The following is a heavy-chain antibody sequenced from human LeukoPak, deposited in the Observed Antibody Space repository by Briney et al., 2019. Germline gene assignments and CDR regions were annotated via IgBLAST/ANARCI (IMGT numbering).Heavy chain of an antibody. CDR1: NYSITSGYY. CDR2: IYRSGTT. Sequence: SETLSLTCTVSNYSITSGYYWGWIRQPPGKGLEWIGSIYRSGTTYYNPSLKSRVTISVDTSKNQFSLNLSSVTAADTAVYYCARVSRGYDILYWGQGTLVTVSS. V-gene: IGHV4-38-2*02. J-gene: IGHJ4*02. CDR3: ARVSRGYDILY. D-gene: IGHD3-9*01.